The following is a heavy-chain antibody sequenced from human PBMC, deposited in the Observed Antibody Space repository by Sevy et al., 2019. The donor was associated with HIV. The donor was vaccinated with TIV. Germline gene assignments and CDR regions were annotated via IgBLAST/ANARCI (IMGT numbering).Heavy chain of an antibody. CDR3: AREGCTRPHDY. D-gene: IGHD2-8*01. CDR1: GFAFYDYS. V-gene: IGHV3-21*04. CDR2: FSFGCGKI. Sequence: GGSLRLSCAASGFAFYDYSMNWIRQAPGKGLEWVATFSFGCGKINYADSVKGRLTISRDNPKNSFYLQMDNLRVEDTALYYCAREGCTRPHDYWGQRTRVTVSS. J-gene: IGHJ4*02.